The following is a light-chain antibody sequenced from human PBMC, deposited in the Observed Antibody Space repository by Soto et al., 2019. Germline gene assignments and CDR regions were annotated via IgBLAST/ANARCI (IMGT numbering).Light chain of an antibody. CDR3: SSYTNSNTRACV. Sequence: QSVLTQPPSVSGSPGQSITISCTGTSGDIGSYNRVSWYQQHPGKAPKLIIYEVTDRPSGVSNRFSGSKSGNTASLTISGLQAEDEAEYYCSSYTNSNTRACVFGTGTKVTVL. CDR2: EVT. J-gene: IGLJ1*01. CDR1: SGDIGSYNR. V-gene: IGLV2-14*01.